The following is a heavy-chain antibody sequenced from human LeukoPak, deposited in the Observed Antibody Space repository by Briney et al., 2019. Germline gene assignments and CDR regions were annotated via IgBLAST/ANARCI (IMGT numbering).Heavy chain of an antibody. D-gene: IGHD3-10*02. Sequence: PGGSLRLSCAGSGFTFHDYAMHWVRQPPGKGLEWVSGISWNSGSIGYADSVHGRFTISRDNAKNSLYLQMNSLRAEDTAVYYCAELGITVIGGVWGKGTTVTISS. CDR2: ISWNSGSI. V-gene: IGHV3-9*01. J-gene: IGHJ6*04. CDR1: GFTFHDYA. CDR3: AELGITVIGGV.